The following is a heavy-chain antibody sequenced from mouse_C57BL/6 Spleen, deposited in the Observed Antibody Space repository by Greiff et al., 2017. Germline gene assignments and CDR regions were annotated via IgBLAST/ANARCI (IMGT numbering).Heavy chain of an antibody. Sequence: QVQLQQPGAELVKPGASVKMSCKASGYTFTSYWITWVKQRPGQGLAWIGDIYPGSGSTNYNEKFKSKATLTVDTSSSTAYMQLSSLTSEDSAVYYCARRASTGAGAMDYWGQGTSVTVSS. CDR1: GYTFTSYW. CDR2: IYPGSGST. CDR3: ARRASTGAGAMDY. D-gene: IGHD1-1*01. J-gene: IGHJ4*01. V-gene: IGHV1-55*01.